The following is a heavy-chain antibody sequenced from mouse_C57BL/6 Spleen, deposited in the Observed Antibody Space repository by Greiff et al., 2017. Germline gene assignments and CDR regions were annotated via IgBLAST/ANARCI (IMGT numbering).Heavy chain of an antibody. J-gene: IGHJ3*01. V-gene: IGHV1-15*01. D-gene: IGHD2-4*01. CDR3: TRNDYDYDRFAY. CDR1: GYTFTDYE. CDR2: IDPETGGT. Sequence: VQLQQSGAELVRPGASVTLSCKASGYTFTDYEMHWVKQTPVHGLEWIGAIDPETGGTAYNQKFKGKAILTADKSSSTAYMELRSLASEDSAVYYCTRNDYDYDRFAYWGQGTLVTVSA.